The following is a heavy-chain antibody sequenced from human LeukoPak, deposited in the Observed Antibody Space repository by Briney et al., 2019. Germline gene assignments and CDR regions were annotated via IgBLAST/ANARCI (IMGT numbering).Heavy chain of an antibody. V-gene: IGHV3-9*01. CDR3: AKDKGSSLDY. Sequence: PGGSLRLSCAASGFTFDDCAMHWVRQAPGKGLEWVSGISWNSGSIGYADSVKGRFTISRDNAKNSLYLQMNSLRAEDTALYYCAKDKGSSLDYWGQGTLVTVSS. D-gene: IGHD3-10*01. CDR2: ISWNSGSI. CDR1: GFTFDDCA. J-gene: IGHJ4*02.